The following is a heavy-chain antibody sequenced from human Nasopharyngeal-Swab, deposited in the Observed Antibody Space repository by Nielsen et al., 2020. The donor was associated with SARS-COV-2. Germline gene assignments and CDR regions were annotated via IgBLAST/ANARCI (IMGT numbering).Heavy chain of an antibody. J-gene: IGHJ6*03. CDR3: ARAILNLGRGDYMDV. CDR2: LYTSGTT. V-gene: IGHV4-61*02. Sequence: WIRQPPGKGLEWIGRLYTSGTTNYNPSLKSRVTISVDTSKDQFSLELSSVTAADTAVYYCARAILNLGRGDYMDVWGKGTTVTVSS. D-gene: IGHD1-1*01.